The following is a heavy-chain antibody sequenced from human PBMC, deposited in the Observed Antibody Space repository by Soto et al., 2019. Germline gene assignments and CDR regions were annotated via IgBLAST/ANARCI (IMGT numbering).Heavy chain of an antibody. Sequence: SETLSLTCAVYGGSFSGYYWSWIRQTPGKGLEWIGEINHSGSTNYNPSLKSRVTISVDTSKNQFSLKLSSVTAADTAVYYCAFGGYYYYYGMDVWGKGTTVTVAS. CDR1: GGSFSGYY. CDR2: INHSGST. CDR3: AFGGYYYYYGMDV. D-gene: IGHD3-10*01. J-gene: IGHJ6*04. V-gene: IGHV4-34*01.